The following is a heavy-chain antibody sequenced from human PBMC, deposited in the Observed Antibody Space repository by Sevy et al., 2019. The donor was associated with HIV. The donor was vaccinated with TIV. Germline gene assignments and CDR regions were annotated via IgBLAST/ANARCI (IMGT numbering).Heavy chain of an antibody. J-gene: IGHJ4*02. V-gene: IGHV3-48*03. Sequence: GESLKISCVPSGFTFSRYEVNWVRQAPGKGLQWISQIDTGGGSIYYSDSVKGRFTISRDDAKNSVHLQMNSLRAEDTALYYCAASRRDDYNYFFDYWGQGTLVTVSS. CDR3: AASRRDDYNYFFDY. CDR2: IDTGGGSI. CDR1: GFTFSRYE. D-gene: IGHD4-4*01.